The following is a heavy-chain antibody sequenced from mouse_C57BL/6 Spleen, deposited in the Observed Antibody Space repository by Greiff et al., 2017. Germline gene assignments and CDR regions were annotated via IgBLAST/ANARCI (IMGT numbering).Heavy chain of an antibody. CDR3: ARWLTGPYYCDY. V-gene: IGHV1-52*01. CDR2: IDPSDSET. CDR1: GYTFTSYW. D-gene: IGHD4-1*01. J-gene: IGHJ2*01. Sequence: QVQLQQSGAELVRPGSSVKLSCKASGYTFTSYWMHWVKQRPIQGLEWIGNIDPSDSETHYNQKFKDKATLTVDKSSSPAYMQLSSLTSEDSAVYYCARWLTGPYYCDYWGQGTTLTVSS.